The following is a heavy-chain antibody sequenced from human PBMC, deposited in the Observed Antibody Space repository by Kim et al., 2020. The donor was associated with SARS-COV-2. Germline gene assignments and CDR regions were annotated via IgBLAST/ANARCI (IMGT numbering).Heavy chain of an antibody. D-gene: IGHD3-3*01. CDR1: GYSISSGYY. J-gene: IGHJ5*02. CDR3: ARSLLRFLEWLVPFDP. Sequence: SETLSLTCTVSGYSISSGYYWGWIRQPPGKGLEWIGSIYHSGSTYYNPSLKSRVTISVDTSKNQFSLKLSSVTAADTAVYYCARSLLRFLEWLVPFDPWGQGTLVTVSS. V-gene: IGHV4-38-2*02. CDR2: IYHSGST.